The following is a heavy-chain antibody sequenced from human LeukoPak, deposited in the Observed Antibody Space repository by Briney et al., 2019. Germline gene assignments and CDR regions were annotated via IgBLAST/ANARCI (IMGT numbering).Heavy chain of an antibody. CDR3: ARVPGRIAVAGIIDY. CDR2: IIPILGIA. J-gene: IGHJ4*02. V-gene: IGHV1-69*04. CDR1: GGTFSSYA. D-gene: IGHD6-19*01. Sequence: SVKVSCKASGGTFSSYAISWVRQAPGQGLEWMGRIIPILGIANYAQKFQGRVTITADKSTSTAYMELRSLRSDDTAVYYRARVPGRIAVAGIIDYWGQGTLVTVSS.